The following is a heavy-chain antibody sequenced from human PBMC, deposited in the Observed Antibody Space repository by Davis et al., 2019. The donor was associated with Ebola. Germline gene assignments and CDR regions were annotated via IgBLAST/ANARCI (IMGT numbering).Heavy chain of an antibody. Sequence: SETLSLTCTVSGGSVSSGSYYWSWIRQPPGKGLEWIGEINHSGSTNYNPSLKSRVTISVDTSKNQFSLKLSSVTAADTAVYYCARGEGDIVVYGMDVWGQGTTVTVSS. D-gene: IGHD2-15*01. J-gene: IGHJ6*02. CDR3: ARGEGDIVVYGMDV. CDR1: GGSVSSGSYY. CDR2: INHSGST. V-gene: IGHV4-39*07.